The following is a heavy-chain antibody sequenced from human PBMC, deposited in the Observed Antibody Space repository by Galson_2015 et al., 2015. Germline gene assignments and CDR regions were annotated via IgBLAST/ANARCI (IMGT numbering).Heavy chain of an antibody. CDR3: VRLGSAWFHDY. V-gene: IGHV3-33*01. CDR2: IWSDGSNT. Sequence: SLRLSCAASGFTFSYYGMHWVRQAPGKGLEWVAVIWSDGSNTYYADSVKGRFTISRDNSKNTVYLQMNSLRAEDTAVYYCVRLGSAWFHDYWGQGTLVTVSS. J-gene: IGHJ4*02. CDR1: GFTFSYYG. D-gene: IGHD6-19*01.